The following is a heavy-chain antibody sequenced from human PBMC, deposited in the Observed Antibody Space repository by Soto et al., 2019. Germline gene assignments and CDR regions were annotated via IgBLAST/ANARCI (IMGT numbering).Heavy chain of an antibody. CDR2: INAGNGNT. J-gene: IGHJ5*02. V-gene: IGHV1-3*01. Sequence: QVQLVQSGAEVKKPGASVKVSCKASGYTFTSYAMHWVRQAPGQRLEWMGWINAGNGNTKYSQKFQGRVTIPRDTSASTAYMELSSLRSEDTAVYYCARDPGYSSGWYQTWFDPWGQGTLVNVSS. D-gene: IGHD6-19*01. CDR3: ARDPGYSSGWYQTWFDP. CDR1: GYTFTSYA.